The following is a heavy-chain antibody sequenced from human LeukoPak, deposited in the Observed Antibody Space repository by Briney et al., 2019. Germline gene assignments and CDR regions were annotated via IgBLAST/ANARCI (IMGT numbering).Heavy chain of an antibody. V-gene: IGHV1-8*03. CDR1: GYTFTGYY. CDR3: ARSSYYESWNGPLDF. D-gene: IGHD3-3*01. J-gene: IGHJ4*01. Sequence: ASVKVSCKASGYTFTGYYMHWVRQATGQGREGMGWMNPNSGNTGYAQKFQGRVTITRNTSISTAYMELSSLRSEDTAVYYCARSSYYESWNGPLDFWGQEPWSPSPQ. CDR2: MNPNSGNT.